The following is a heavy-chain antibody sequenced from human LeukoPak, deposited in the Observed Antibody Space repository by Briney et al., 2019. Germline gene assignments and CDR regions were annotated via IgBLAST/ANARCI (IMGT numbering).Heavy chain of an antibody. D-gene: IGHD3-10*01. CDR2: IIPIFGTA. CDR1: GGTFSSYA. CDR3: ARDQVRGDYYYMDV. V-gene: IGHV1-69*06. J-gene: IGHJ6*03. Sequence: SVKVSCKASGGTFSSYAISWVRQAPGQGLEWMGGIIPIFGTANYAQKFQGRVTITADKSTSTAYMELSSLRSEDTAVYYCARDQVRGDYYYMDVWGKGTTVTVSS.